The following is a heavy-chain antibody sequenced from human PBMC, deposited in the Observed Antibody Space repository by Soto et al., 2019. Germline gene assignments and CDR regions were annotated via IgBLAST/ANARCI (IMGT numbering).Heavy chain of an antibody. CDR2: ITRGGST. V-gene: IGHV3-66*01. D-gene: IGHD3-3*01. CDR3: ARDILGGAYDFWH. Sequence: EVQLVESGGGLVQPGGSLRLSCAASGFTVSSVYMTWVRQAPGKGLEWVSVITRGGSTYYADSVRGRFTISRDNSKNTLYLQMNSLRAEDTAVYYCARDILGGAYDFWHGGQGTLVTVSS. J-gene: IGHJ4*02. CDR1: GFTVSSVY.